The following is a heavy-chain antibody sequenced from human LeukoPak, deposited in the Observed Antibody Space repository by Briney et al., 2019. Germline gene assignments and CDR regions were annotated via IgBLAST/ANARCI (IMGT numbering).Heavy chain of an antibody. D-gene: IGHD1-26*01. CDR1: GFTFSSYE. CDR2: ISSSGSTI. CDR3: ASSYSGDYFDY. Sequence: PGGSLRLSCAASGFTFSSYEMNRVRQAPGKGLEWVSYISSSGSTIYYADSVKGRFTISRDNAKNSLYLQMNSLRAEDTAVYYCASSYSGDYFDYWGQGTLVTVSS. J-gene: IGHJ4*02. V-gene: IGHV3-48*03.